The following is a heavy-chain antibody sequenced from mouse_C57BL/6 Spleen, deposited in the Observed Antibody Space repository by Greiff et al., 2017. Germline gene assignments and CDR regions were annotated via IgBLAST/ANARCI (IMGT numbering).Heavy chain of an antibody. CDR2: IYPSDSET. CDR3: ARDGYDAMDD. Sequence: QVQLKQPGAELVRPGSSVKLSCKASGYTFTSYWMDWVKQRPGQGLEWIGNIYPSDSETHYNQKFKDKATLTVDKSSSTAYMQLSSLTSEDSAVYYCARDGYDAMDDWGQGTSVTVYS. V-gene: IGHV1-61*01. CDR1: GYTFTSYW. D-gene: IGHD2-3*01. J-gene: IGHJ4*01.